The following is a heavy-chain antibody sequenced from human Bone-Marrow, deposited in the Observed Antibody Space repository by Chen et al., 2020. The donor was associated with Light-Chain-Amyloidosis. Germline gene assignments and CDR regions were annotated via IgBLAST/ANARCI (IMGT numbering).Heavy chain of an antibody. CDR2: IYPDDSDA. CDR3: ARRRDGYNFDY. CDR1: GYTFPNYW. Sequence: EVQLAQSGPEVKKLGESLKISCKGSGYTFPNYWIGWVRQMPWKGLEWMGVIYPDDSDARYSPSFEGQVTISADKSITTAYLQWRSLKASDTAMYYCARRRDGYNFDYWGQGTLVTVSS. V-gene: IGHV5-51*01. J-gene: IGHJ4*02. D-gene: IGHD5-12*01.